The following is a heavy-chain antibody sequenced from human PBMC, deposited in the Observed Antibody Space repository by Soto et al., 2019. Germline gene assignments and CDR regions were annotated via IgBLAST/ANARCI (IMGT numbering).Heavy chain of an antibody. CDR2: ISYDGSNK. CDR1: GFTFNSHG. Sequence: GSLRLPCGASGFTFNSHGMHWVRQAPGKGLEWVAVISYDGSNKYYADSVKGRFTISRDNSKNTLYLQMNSLRAEDTAVYYCARDSATRYDFWSGYYIRYYYYGMDVWGQGTTVTVSS. D-gene: IGHD3-3*01. CDR3: ARDSATRYDFWSGYYIRYYYYGMDV. V-gene: IGHV3-30*03. J-gene: IGHJ6*02.